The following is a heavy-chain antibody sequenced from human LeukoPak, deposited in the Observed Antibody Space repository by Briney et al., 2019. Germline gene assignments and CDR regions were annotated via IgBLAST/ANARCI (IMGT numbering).Heavy chain of an antibody. CDR3: ARDRTDADSSGYYDYFYGMDV. Sequence: GGSLRLSCVVSGISLSNYAMTWVRQAPGKGLEWVSYISERGGSTTYADSVKGRFTISRDTSLNTLYLQMNSLRAEDTAVYYCARDRTDADSSGYYDYFYGMDVWGQGTVVTVSS. CDR1: GISLSNYA. V-gene: IGHV3-23*01. CDR2: ISERGGST. D-gene: IGHD3-22*01. J-gene: IGHJ6*02.